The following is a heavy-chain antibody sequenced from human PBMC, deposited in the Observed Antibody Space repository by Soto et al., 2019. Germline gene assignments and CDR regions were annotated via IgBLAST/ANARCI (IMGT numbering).Heavy chain of an antibody. CDR2: TYYRSKWYN. CDR3: ARDEAAAGTDYYYGMDV. J-gene: IGHJ6*02. Sequence: SQTLSLTCAISGDSVSSNSAAWNWIGQSPSRGLEWLGRTYYRSKWYNDYAVSVKSRITINPDTSKNQFSLQLNSVTPEDTAVYYCARDEAAAGTDYYYGMDVWGQGTTVTVSS. CDR1: GDSVSSNSAA. V-gene: IGHV6-1*01. D-gene: IGHD6-13*01.